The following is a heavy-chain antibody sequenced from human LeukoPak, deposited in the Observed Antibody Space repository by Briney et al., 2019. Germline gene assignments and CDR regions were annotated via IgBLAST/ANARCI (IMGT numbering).Heavy chain of an antibody. D-gene: IGHD5-24*01. Sequence: PGGSLRLSCGASGFTNYMSWVRQAPDRGLEWVSSIYSSGSTYYADSVRGRVTISRDKTKNKPFLLLNSLRVRDTALYYCARDLLEPEMAAWGLGTLVTVS. J-gene: IGHJ5*02. CDR2: IYSSGST. CDR1: GFTNY. CDR3: ARDLLEPEMAA. V-gene: IGHV3-53*01.